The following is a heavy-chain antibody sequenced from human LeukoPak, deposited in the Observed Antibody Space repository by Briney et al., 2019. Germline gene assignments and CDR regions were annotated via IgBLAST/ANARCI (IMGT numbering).Heavy chain of an antibody. CDR1: GYTFTSYA. Sequence: GASVKVSCKASGYTFTSYAMHWVRQAPGQRLEWMGWINAGNGNTKYSQKLQGRVTMTTDTSTSTAYMELRSLRSDDTAVYYCARDVHGGFDPWGQGTLVTVSS. V-gene: IGHV1-3*01. D-gene: IGHD3-10*01. CDR2: INAGNGNT. J-gene: IGHJ5*02. CDR3: ARDVHGGFDP.